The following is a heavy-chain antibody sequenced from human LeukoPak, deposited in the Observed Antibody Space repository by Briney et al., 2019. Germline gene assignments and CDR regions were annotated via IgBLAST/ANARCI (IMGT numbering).Heavy chain of an antibody. J-gene: IGHJ4*02. CDR2: IKQDGNEK. V-gene: IGHV3-7*01. CDR1: GFTFDSYW. Sequence: GGSLRLSCAASGFTFDSYWMSWVRQAPGKGLEWVANIKQDGNEKYYVDSVKGRFTISRDNAKNSLYLQMNSLRAEDTAVYYCARPHLGYDSSSDYWGQGTLVTVSS. D-gene: IGHD3-22*01. CDR3: ARPHLGYDSSSDY.